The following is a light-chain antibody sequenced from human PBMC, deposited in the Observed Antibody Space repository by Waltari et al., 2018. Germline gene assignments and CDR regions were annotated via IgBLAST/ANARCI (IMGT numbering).Light chain of an antibody. J-gene: IGKJ5*01. Sequence: EIVLTQPPGTLSLSPGERATLSCRASQSVSSSYLVWYQQKPGQAPRLLIYGTSSRATDIPDRFSGSGSGTDFTLTISRLEPEDFAVYYCQQYGGSPPITFGQGTRLEIK. CDR1: QSVSSSY. V-gene: IGKV3-20*01. CDR2: GTS. CDR3: QQYGGSPPIT.